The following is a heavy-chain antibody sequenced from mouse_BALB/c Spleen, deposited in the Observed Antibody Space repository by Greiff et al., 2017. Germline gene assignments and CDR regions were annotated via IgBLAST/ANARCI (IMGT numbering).Heavy chain of an antibody. V-gene: IGHV3-2*02. J-gene: IGHJ2*01. CDR3: ARIYGNFYYFDY. Sequence: EVKLEESGPGLVKPSQSLSLTCTVTGYSITSDYAWNWIRQFPGNKLEWMGYISYSGSTSYNPSLKSRISITRDTSKNQFFLQLNSVTTEDTATYYCARIYGNFYYFDYWGQGTTLTVSS. D-gene: IGHD2-1*01. CDR2: ISYSGST. CDR1: GYSITSDYA.